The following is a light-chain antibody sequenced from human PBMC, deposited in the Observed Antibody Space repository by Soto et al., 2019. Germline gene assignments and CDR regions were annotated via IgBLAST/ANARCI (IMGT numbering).Light chain of an antibody. CDR1: QSVSSSY. CDR3: QQYHDSTLM. J-gene: IGKJ1*01. CDR2: GAS. V-gene: IGKV3-20*01. Sequence: EIVLTQSPGTLSLSPGERATLSFRSSQSVSSSYLAWYQQKPGQAPRLLIYGASSRATGIPDRFSGGGSGTDFTLTISRLKPEDFGVYYCQQYHDSTLMFGQGTKVDIK.